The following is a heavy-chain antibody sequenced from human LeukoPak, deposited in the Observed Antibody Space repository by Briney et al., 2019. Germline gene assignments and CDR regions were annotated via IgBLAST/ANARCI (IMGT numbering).Heavy chain of an antibody. V-gene: IGHV3-53*01. CDR1: GFTVSSNY. D-gene: IGHD4-17*01. J-gene: IGHJ4*02. Sequence: GGSLRLSCAASGFTVSSNYMSWVRQAPGKGLEWVSVIYSGGSTYYADSVKGRFTISRDNSKNTLYLQMNSLRAEDTAVYYCAKIANYGDYRFGYWGQGTLVTVSS. CDR3: AKIANYGDYRFGY. CDR2: IYSGGST.